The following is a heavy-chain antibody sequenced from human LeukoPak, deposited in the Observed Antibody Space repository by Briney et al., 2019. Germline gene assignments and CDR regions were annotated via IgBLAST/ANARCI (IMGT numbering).Heavy chain of an antibody. D-gene: IGHD3-22*01. V-gene: IGHV3-21*01. CDR2: ISSSSSYI. CDR1: GFTFSSYS. J-gene: IGHJ4*02. CDR3: ARAYDSSGYRFDY. Sequence: GGSLRLSCAASGFTFSSYSMNWVRQAPGKGLEWVSSISSSSSYIYYADSVKGRFTISRDNSKNTLYLQMNSLRAEDTAVYYCARAYDSSGYRFDYWGQGTLVTVSS.